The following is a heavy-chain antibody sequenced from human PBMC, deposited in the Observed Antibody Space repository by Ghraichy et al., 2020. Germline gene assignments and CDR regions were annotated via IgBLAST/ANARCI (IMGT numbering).Heavy chain of an antibody. D-gene: IGHD6-13*01. CDR3: ARGVGSSWSNYYYMDV. CDR1: GFTFSSYA. J-gene: IGHJ6*03. CDR2: ISSNGGST. Sequence: GSLRLSCAASGFTFSSYAMHWVRQAPGKGLEYVSAISSNGGSTYYADSVKGRFTISRDNSKNTLYLQMGSLRAEDMAVYYCARGVGSSWSNYYYMDVWGKGTTVTVSS. V-gene: IGHV3-64*02.